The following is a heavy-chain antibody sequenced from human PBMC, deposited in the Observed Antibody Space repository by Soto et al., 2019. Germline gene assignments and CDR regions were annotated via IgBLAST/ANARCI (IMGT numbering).Heavy chain of an antibody. CDR1: GYSFTSYW. Sequence: GESLKISCKGSGYSFTSYWIGWVRQMPGKGLEWIGIIYPGDSYTSYSPSFQGQVTISADKSISTAYLQWSSLKASDTAMYYCASASRQQLGYYGMDVWGQGTTVTVSS. D-gene: IGHD6-13*01. V-gene: IGHV5-51*01. J-gene: IGHJ6*02. CDR3: ASASRQQLGYYGMDV. CDR2: IYPGDSYT.